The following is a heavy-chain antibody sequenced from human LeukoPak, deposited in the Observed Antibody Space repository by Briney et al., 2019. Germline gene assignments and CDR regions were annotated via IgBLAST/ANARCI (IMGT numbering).Heavy chain of an antibody. CDR1: GFAFTDYT. CDR2: ISGSGDNT. CDR3: ATSWAGVAASDF. Sequence: GGSLRLSCAASGFAFTDYTMTWVRQAPGKGLEWISIISGSGDNTDYADSVKGRFTISRDNSKNTVYLQMNSLRADDTAMYYCATSWAGVAASDFWGKGTQVTVSS. J-gene: IGHJ4*02. D-gene: IGHD2-15*01. V-gene: IGHV3-23*01.